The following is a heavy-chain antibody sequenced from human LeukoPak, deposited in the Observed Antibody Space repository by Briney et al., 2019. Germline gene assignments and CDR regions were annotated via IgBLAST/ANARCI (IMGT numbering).Heavy chain of an antibody. CDR1: GYTFTGYY. CDR3: ARGRIRYYYGSGSHFDY. D-gene: IGHD3-10*01. V-gene: IGHV1-2*02. J-gene: IGHJ4*02. Sequence: ASVKVSCKASGYTFTGYYMHWVRQAPGQGLEWMGWINPNSGGTNYAQKFQGRVTMTRDTSISTAYMELSRLRSDDTAVYYCARGRIRYYYGSGSHFDYWGQGTLVTVSS. CDR2: INPNSGGT.